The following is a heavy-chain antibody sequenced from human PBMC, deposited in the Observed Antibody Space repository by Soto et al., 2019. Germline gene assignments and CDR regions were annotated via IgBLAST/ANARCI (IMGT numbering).Heavy chain of an antibody. CDR1: GDSVGSSAYY. D-gene: IGHD3-22*01. Sequence: QVQLQESGPGLVKPSQTLSLTCTVSGDSVGSSAYYWIWLRQHPEKGLEWIGYIYYTGSADYNPSPRSRLSISLDTSENRCSLKLRSVTAADTAVYYCARDYSHRPLSMDVWGQGTTVTVSS. CDR3: ARDYSHRPLSMDV. CDR2: IYYTGSA. V-gene: IGHV4-31*03. J-gene: IGHJ6*02.